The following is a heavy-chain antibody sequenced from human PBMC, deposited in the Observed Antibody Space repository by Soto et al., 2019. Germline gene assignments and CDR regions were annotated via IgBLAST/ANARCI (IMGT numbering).Heavy chain of an antibody. V-gene: IGHV3-30*18. J-gene: IGHJ4*02. CDR2: ISYDGSNR. Sequence: QVQLVESGGGVVQPGRSLRLSCAASGFTFSSYGMHWVRQAPGKGLEWVAVISYDGSNRYYADSVKGRFTISRDNSKNTLYLQMNSLRAEDTAVYYCAKVFDSMDYWGQGTLVTVSS. CDR1: GFTFSSYG. D-gene: IGHD3-10*02. CDR3: AKVFDSMDY.